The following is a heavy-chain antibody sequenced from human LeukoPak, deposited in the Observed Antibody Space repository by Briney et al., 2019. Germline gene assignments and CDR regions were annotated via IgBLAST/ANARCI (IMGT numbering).Heavy chain of an antibody. J-gene: IGHJ4*02. CDR2: IYSGGST. Sequence: GGSLRLSCAASGFTVSSNYMSWVRQAPGKGLEWVSVIYSGGSTYYADSVKGRFTTSRDNSKNTLYLQMNSLRAEDTAVYYCARDLGSSSGTVEDWGQGTLVTVSS. CDR1: GFTVSSNY. CDR3: ARDLGSSSGTVED. D-gene: IGHD6-6*01. V-gene: IGHV3-53*01.